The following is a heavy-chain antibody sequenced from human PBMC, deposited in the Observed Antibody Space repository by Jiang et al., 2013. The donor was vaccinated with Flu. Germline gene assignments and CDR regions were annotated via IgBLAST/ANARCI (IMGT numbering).Heavy chain of an antibody. CDR3: ARVMMGYYDSSDMGWFDP. CDR2: INPSGGST. V-gene: IGHV1-46*03. J-gene: IGHJ5*02. D-gene: IGHD3-22*01. Sequence: INPSGGSTSYAQKFQGRVTMTRDTSTSTVYMELSSLRSEDTAVYYCARVMMGYYDSSDMGWFDPWGQGTLVTVSS.